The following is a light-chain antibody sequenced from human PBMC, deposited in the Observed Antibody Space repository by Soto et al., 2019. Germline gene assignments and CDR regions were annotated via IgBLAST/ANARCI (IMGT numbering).Light chain of an antibody. V-gene: IGKV3-15*01. CDR3: QQYKTWPRT. J-gene: IGKJ1*01. Sequence: ELLLRQSPDTLSVSPGERATHSCRVSQSVRTXLAWFQHKPGQAPRLLMYGASTRATASPARLSGSGSGTEFTLSISSLQSEDFAVYYCQQYKTWPRTFGQGTKVDIK. CDR1: QSVRTX. CDR2: GAS.